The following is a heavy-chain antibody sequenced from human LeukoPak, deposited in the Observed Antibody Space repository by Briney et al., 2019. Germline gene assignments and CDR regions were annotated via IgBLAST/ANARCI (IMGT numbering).Heavy chain of an antibody. CDR1: GYTFTSYG. Sequence: ASVKVSCKASGYTFTSYGISWVRQAPGQGLEWMGWISAYNGNTNYAQKLQGRVTMTTDTSTSTAYTELRSLRSDDTAVYYCAIARSSGQNWFDPWGQGTLVTVSS. CDR3: AIARSSGQNWFDP. CDR2: ISAYNGNT. J-gene: IGHJ5*02. D-gene: IGHD6-19*01. V-gene: IGHV1-18*01.